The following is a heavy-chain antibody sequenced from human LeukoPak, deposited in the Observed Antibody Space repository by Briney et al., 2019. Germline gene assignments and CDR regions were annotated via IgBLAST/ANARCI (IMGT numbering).Heavy chain of an antibody. Sequence: ASVKVSCKASGYSFTSNYIHWVRQAPGQGLEWMGRINPNSGGTNYAQKFQGRVTMTRDTSISTAYMELSRLRSDDTAVYYCARARGVYCSSTSCRTYNWFDPWGQGTLVTVSS. J-gene: IGHJ5*02. CDR1: GYSFTSNY. D-gene: IGHD2-2*01. CDR3: ARARGVYCSSTSCRTYNWFDP. V-gene: IGHV1-2*06. CDR2: INPNSGGT.